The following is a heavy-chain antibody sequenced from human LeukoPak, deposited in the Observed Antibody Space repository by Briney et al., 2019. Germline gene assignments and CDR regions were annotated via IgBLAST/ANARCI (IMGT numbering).Heavy chain of an antibody. CDR3: ARGYWSSRWASYYYMDV. CDR2: MNPNSGNT. V-gene: IGHV1-8*01. J-gene: IGHJ6*03. D-gene: IGHD6-13*01. Sequence: GASVKVSCKASGYTFTSYDINWVRQATGQGLEWMGWMNPNSGNTGYAQKFQGRVTMTRNTSISTAYMELSSLSSEATAVYYCARGYWSSRWASYYYMDVWGKGTTVTISS. CDR1: GYTFTSYD.